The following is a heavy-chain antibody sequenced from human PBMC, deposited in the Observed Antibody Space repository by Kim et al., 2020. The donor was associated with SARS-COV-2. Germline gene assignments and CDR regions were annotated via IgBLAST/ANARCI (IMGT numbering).Heavy chain of an antibody. CDR1: GGTFSSYA. CDR2: IIPIFGTA. J-gene: IGHJ3*02. Sequence: GASVKVSCKASGGTFSSYAISWVRQAPGQGLEWMGGIIPIFGTANYAQKFQGRVTITADESTSTAYMELSSLRSEDTAVYYCARSAQYYYDSSGYYHSLAFDIWGQGTMVTVSS. V-gene: IGHV1-69*13. D-gene: IGHD3-22*01. CDR3: ARSAQYYYDSSGYYHSLAFDI.